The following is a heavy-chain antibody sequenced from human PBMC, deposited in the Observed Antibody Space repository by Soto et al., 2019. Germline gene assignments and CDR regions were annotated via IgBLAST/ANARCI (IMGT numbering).Heavy chain of an antibody. CDR2: IYYSGST. CDR1: GGSISSYY. Sequence: SETLSLTCTVSGGSISSYYWSWIRQPPGKGLEWIGYIYYSGSTNYNPSLKSRVTISVDTSKNQFSLKLSSVTAADTAVYYCARYGGAATAIDYYYYYMDVWGKGTTVTVSS. J-gene: IGHJ6*03. V-gene: IGHV4-59*01. CDR3: ARYGGAATAIDYYYYYMDV. D-gene: IGHD2-2*02.